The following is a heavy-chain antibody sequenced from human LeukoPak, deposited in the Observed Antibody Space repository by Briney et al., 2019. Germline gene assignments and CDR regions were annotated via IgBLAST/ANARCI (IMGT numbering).Heavy chain of an antibody. CDR2: IKSKTDGGTT. V-gene: IGHV3-15*01. Sequence: GGSLRLSCAASGCTYSNAWMRRVRQAPEKGLQCVGRIKSKTDGGTTDYAAPVKGRFTISRDDSKNTLYLQMNSLKTEDTAVYYCTRDDMVRGVIVDYWGQGTLVTVSS. J-gene: IGHJ4*02. CDR1: GCTYSNAW. D-gene: IGHD3-10*01. CDR3: TRDDMVRGVIVDY.